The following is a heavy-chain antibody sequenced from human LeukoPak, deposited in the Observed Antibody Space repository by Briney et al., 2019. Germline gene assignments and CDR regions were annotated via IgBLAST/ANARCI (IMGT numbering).Heavy chain of an antibody. Sequence: ASVKVSCKASGYTFTGYYMHWVRQAPGQGLEWMGRINPNSGGTNYAQKFQGRVTMTRDTSISTAYMELSRLRSDGTAVYYCAVITIFGVVRYFDYWGQGTLVTVSS. CDR1: GYTFTGYY. D-gene: IGHD3-3*01. CDR3: AVITIFGVVRYFDY. V-gene: IGHV1-2*06. CDR2: INPNSGGT. J-gene: IGHJ4*02.